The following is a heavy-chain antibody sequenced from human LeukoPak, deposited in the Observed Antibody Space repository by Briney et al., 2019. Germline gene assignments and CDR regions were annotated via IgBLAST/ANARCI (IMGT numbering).Heavy chain of an antibody. Sequence: SETLSLTCTVSGGSISSYYWSWIRQPPGKGLEWIGYIYYSGSTNYNPSLKSRVTISVDTSKNQFSLELSSVTAADTAVYYCAREAGIAAAVDYWGQGTLVTVSS. J-gene: IGHJ4*02. CDR3: AREAGIAAAVDY. D-gene: IGHD6-13*01. V-gene: IGHV4-59*01. CDR1: GGSISSYY. CDR2: IYYSGST.